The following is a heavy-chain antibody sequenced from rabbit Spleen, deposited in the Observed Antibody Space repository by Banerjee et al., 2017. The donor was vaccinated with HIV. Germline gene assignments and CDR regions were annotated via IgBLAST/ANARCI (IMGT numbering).Heavy chain of an antibody. CDR2: IRTGGVST. V-gene: IGHV1S40*01. J-gene: IGHJ6*01. D-gene: IGHD1-1*01. CDR3: ARDDDSRGNGWDL. CDR1: GFSFSSNY. Sequence: QSLEESGGDLVKPGASLTLTCTASGFSFSSNYMCWVRQAPGKGLEWIGCIRTGGVSTWYASWAKGRFTISKTSSTTVTLQMTSLTAADTATYWCARDDDSRGNGWDLWGQGTLVTVS.